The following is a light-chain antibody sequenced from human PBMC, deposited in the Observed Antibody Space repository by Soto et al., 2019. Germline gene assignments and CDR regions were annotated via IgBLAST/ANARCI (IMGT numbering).Light chain of an antibody. CDR3: QSYGSSRT. V-gene: IGKV3-20*01. Sequence: EVVMTQSPATLSVSPGERVTFSCRASQSVTTNLAWYQHKPGQAPRLLIFDASTRATGIPDRFSGSGSGTDFTLSISRLEPEDFAVYYCQSYGSSRTFGHGTKVDIK. CDR1: QSVTTN. J-gene: IGKJ1*01. CDR2: DAS.